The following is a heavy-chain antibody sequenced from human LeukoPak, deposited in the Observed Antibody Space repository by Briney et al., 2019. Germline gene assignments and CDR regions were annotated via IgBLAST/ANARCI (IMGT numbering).Heavy chain of an antibody. D-gene: IGHD2-15*01. V-gene: IGHV1-69*06. CDR2: IIPLFGTP. Sequence: ASVKVSCKASGGTFSSYAISWVRQAPGQGLEWMGGIIPLFGTPDYAQKFQDRLTITADKSTSTAYMELSSLRSEDTAVYYCASATLRCSGGSCYEMDVWGKGTTVTVSS. CDR1: GGTFSSYA. CDR3: ASATLRCSGGSCYEMDV. J-gene: IGHJ6*04.